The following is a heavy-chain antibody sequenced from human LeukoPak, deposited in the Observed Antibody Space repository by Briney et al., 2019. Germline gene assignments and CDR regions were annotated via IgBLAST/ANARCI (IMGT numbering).Heavy chain of an antibody. Sequence: GGSLRLSCTTSGFAFDDFAMRWVRQPAGKGLEWVGFIRRRACGGAAEYAASVEGRFIISRDDSKGIAYLQRNSLKTEDTAVYYCSRNGLDDFDYWGQGSRVIVSP. V-gene: IGHV3-49*04. CDR2: IRRRACGGAA. J-gene: IGHJ4*02. CDR1: GFAFDDFA. CDR3: SRNGLDDFDY.